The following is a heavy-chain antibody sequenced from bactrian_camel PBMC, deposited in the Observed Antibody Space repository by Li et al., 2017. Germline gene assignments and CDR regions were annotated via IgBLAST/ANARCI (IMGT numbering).Heavy chain of an antibody. CDR1: GFTFSDQW. J-gene: IGHJ4*01. Sequence: HVQLVESGGGLVQPGGSLRLSCAASGFTFSDQWMSWVRQASGKGLEWVATIRPDGSDTYYTDSVKGRFTISRDNGKSTVSLQMNGLKSEDTALYYCTMFDYWGQGTQVTVS. D-gene: IGHD4*01. CDR2: IRPDGSDT. V-gene: IGHV3S6*01. CDR3: TMFDY.